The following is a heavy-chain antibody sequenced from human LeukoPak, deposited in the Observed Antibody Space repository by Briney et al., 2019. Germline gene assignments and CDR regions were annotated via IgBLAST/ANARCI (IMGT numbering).Heavy chain of an antibody. CDR2: ISSSSSYI. CDR1: GFTFSSYS. CDR3: ARLRAFNYDYVWGSYRSDAFDI. D-gene: IGHD3-16*02. V-gene: IGHV3-21*01. J-gene: IGHJ3*02. Sequence: GGSLRLSCAASGFTFSSYSMNWVRQAPGKGLEWVSSISSSSSYIYYADSVKGRSTISRDNAKNSLYLQMNSLRAEDTAVYYCARLRAFNYDYVWGSYRSDAFDIWGQGTMVTVSS.